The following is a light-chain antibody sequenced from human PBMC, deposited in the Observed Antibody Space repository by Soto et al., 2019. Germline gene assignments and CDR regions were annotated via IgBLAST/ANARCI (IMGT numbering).Light chain of an antibody. CDR1: QTIDSW. V-gene: IGKV1-5*03. J-gene: IGKJ1*01. CDR2: KAS. Sequence: EIQMTLSPSALYASVRVRVTITCLASQTIDSWLAWYQQRPGKPPNLLIYKASTLASGVPPRFSGSGSGTDFTLAISSLQPEDSATYYCLQDINYPWTFGQGAKVDIK. CDR3: LQDINYPWT.